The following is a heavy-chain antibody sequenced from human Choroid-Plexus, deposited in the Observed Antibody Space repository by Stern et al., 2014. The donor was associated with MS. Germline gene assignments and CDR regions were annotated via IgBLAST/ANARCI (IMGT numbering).Heavy chain of an antibody. Sequence: VQLVESGGGVVQPGRPLRLSCVASGFTFGSCAMHWVRQAPGKGLEWVAGVTYDGRNKYYADSGEGRVTISRDNSQNTLYMQMSSLRPEDTAVYYCAKDRQYLTYFFDHWGQGSLVTVSS. CDR3: AKDRQYLTYFFDH. CDR2: VTYDGRNK. J-gene: IGHJ5*02. CDR1: GFTFGSCA. V-gene: IGHV3-30*18. D-gene: IGHD2/OR15-2a*01.